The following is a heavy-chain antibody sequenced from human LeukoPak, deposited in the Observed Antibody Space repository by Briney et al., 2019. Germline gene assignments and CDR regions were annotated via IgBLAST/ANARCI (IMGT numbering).Heavy chain of an antibody. CDR3: AILYSSSWYSSGWNYYYYGMDV. Sequence: ASVTVSCTASGYTFTSYYMHWVRPAPGQGLEWMGIINPSGGSTSYAQKFQGRVTMTRDTSTSTVYMELSSLRSEDTAVYYCAILYSSSWYSSGWNYYYYGMDVWGQGTTVTVSS. CDR1: GYTFTSYY. D-gene: IGHD6-13*01. J-gene: IGHJ6*02. V-gene: IGHV1-46*01. CDR2: INPSGGST.